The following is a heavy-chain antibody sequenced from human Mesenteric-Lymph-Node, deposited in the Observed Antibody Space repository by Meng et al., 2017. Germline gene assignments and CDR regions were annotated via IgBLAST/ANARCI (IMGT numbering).Heavy chain of an antibody. CDR3: ARVDTANWFDP. CDR2: INPNSGGT. V-gene: IGHV1-2*02. Sequence: QVQRVQYGAEVKKPGASVMVSCKASGYTFTGYYMHWVRQAPGQGLEWMGRINPNSGGTNYAQKFQGRVTMTRDTSISTAYMELSRLRSDDTAGYYCARVDTANWFDPWGQGTLVTVSS. D-gene: IGHD5-18*01. CDR1: GYTFTGYY. J-gene: IGHJ5*02.